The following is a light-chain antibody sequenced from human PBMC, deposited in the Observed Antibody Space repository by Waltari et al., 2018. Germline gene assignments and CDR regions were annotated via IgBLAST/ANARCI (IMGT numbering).Light chain of an antibody. CDR3: AAWDDSLTVR. V-gene: IGLV1-47*01. CDR1: SSNLGSNF. Sequence: QSVLTQPPSASGTPGQRVTISCSGSSSNLGSNFVCWYQHLPGTAPKLLIYRNDQRPSGVPDRFSGSRSGTSASLAISGLRSEDEADYYCAAWDDSLTVRFGGGTKLTVL. CDR2: RND. J-gene: IGLJ3*02.